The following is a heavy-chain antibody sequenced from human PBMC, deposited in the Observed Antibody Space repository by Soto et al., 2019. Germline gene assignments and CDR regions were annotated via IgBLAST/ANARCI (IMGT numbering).Heavy chain of an antibody. Sequence: SETLSLTCTVSGGSISSGDYYWSWIRQPPGKGLEWIGYIYYSGSTYYNPSLKSRVTISVDTSKNQFSLKLSSVTAADTAVYYCARTPYYDGSGSYYNWGSFDYWGQGNLVTVSS. CDR1: GGSISSGDYY. V-gene: IGHV4-30-4*01. CDR2: IYYSGST. J-gene: IGHJ4*02. D-gene: IGHD3-10*01. CDR3: ARTPYYDGSGSYYNWGSFDY.